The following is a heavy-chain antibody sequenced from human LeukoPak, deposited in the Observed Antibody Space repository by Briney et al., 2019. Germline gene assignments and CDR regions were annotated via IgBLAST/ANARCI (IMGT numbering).Heavy chain of an antibody. D-gene: IGHD5-18*01. Sequence: TGGSLRLSCAASGFTFDDYAMHWVRHAPGKGLEWVSGISWNSGSIGYADSVKGRFTISRDNAKNSLYLQMSSLRDEDTAVYYCARDRHTAMVYYYYYMDVWGTGTTVTVSS. CDR3: ARDRHTAMVYYYYYMDV. J-gene: IGHJ6*03. CDR1: GFTFDDYA. V-gene: IGHV3-9*01. CDR2: ISWNSGSI.